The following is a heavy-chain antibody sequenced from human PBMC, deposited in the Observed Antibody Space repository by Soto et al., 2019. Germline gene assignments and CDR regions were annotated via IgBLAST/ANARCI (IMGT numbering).Heavy chain of an antibody. J-gene: IGHJ2*01. D-gene: IGHD6-6*01. CDR1: RGSISTYY. CDR2: MYTTGIT. CDR3: ARAHGAARHHRYFDA. Sequence: QVQLQESGPGLVKPSETLSLTCTVSRGSISTYYWNWIRQPAGKEMEWIGRMYTTGITDYNPSLKSRVTMSVDTSKNQFSLNLSSATAADTAVYFCARAHGAARHHRYFDAWGRGTLVAVSS. V-gene: IGHV4-4*07.